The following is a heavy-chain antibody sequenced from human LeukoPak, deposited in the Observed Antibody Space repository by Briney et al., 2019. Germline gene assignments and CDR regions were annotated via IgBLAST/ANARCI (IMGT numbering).Heavy chain of an antibody. J-gene: IGHJ6*02. D-gene: IGHD6-13*01. Sequence: ASVKVSCKASGYTFTGYYMHWVRQAPGQGLEWMGWINPNSGGTNYAQKFQGWVTMTRDTSISTAYMELSRLRSDDTAVYYCARERFPGHSSSGMDVWGQGTTVTVSS. CDR3: ARERFPGHSSSGMDV. CDR2: INPNSGGT. CDR1: GYTFTGYY. V-gene: IGHV1-2*04.